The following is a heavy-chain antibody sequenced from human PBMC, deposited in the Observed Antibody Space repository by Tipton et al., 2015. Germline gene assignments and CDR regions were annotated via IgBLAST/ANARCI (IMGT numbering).Heavy chain of an antibody. CDR2: IFYTGST. J-gene: IGHJ4*02. V-gene: IGHV4-31*03. CDR3: ARDGYNSNYFDY. CDR1: GGAITSDGFY. D-gene: IGHD5-24*01. Sequence: TLSLTCTVSGGAITSDGFYWSWVRQHPGKGLEWIGYIFYTGSTYYNPSLKSRATLSVGTSKNQFSLKLRSVTAAVTAVYYCARDGYNSNYFDYWGQGTLVTVSS.